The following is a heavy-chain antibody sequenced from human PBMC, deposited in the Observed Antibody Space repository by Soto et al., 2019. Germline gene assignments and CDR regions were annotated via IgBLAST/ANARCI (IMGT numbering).Heavy chain of an antibody. Sequence: QVQLVQSGAEVQKPGSSVKVSCKASGGTFSSYAISWVRQAPGQGLEWMGGIIPIFGTANYAQKFQGRVTITADESTSTAYMELSSLRSEDTAVYYCARAEYSSGWVGNYYYYGMDVWGQGTTVTVSS. D-gene: IGHD6-19*01. CDR1: GGTFSSYA. J-gene: IGHJ6*02. V-gene: IGHV1-69*01. CDR3: ARAEYSSGWVGNYYYYGMDV. CDR2: IIPIFGTA.